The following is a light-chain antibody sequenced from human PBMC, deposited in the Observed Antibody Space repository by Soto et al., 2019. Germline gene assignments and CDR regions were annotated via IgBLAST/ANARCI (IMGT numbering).Light chain of an antibody. V-gene: IGKV1-27*01. Sequence: DVQMTQSPSSLSASVGDRVTITCRASQGISNYLAWYQQKPGKVPKLLIYAASTLQSGVPSRFSGSGSGTDFTLTISSLLAEDVATYYCQKYNNAPWTFGQGTKVEIK. CDR1: QGISNY. CDR3: QKYNNAPWT. J-gene: IGKJ1*01. CDR2: AAS.